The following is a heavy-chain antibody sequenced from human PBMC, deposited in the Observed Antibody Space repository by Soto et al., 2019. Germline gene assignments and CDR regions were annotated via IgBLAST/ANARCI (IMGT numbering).Heavy chain of an antibody. CDR1: GVTFSSFW. Sequence: EVQLVESGGGLVQPAGSLRLSCAVSGVTFSSFWMNWVRQAPGEGLVWVSRINTDGSSTSYADSVKGRFTISRDNAKNTLYLQMNGLRVEDTAMYYCAKRVVDTFGLSYWGQGTMVTVSS. CDR2: INTDGSST. J-gene: IGHJ4*02. CDR3: AKRVVDTFGLSY. D-gene: IGHD2-2*01. V-gene: IGHV3-74*01.